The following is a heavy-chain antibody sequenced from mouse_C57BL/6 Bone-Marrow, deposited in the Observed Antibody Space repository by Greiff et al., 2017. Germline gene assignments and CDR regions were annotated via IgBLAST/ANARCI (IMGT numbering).Heavy chain of an antibody. V-gene: IGHV1-50*01. CDR2: IDPSDSYT. Sequence: QVQLQQPGAELVKPGASVKLSCKASGYTFTSYWMQWVKQRPGQGLEWIGEIDPSDSYTNYNQKFKGKATLTVDTSSSTAYMQLSSLTPEDSAVYYCASWDWFAYWGQGTLVTVSA. CDR3: ASWDWFAY. D-gene: IGHD4-1*01. J-gene: IGHJ3*01. CDR1: GYTFTSYW.